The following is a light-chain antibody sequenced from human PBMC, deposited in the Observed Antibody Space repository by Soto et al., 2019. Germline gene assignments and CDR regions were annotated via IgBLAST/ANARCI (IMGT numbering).Light chain of an antibody. J-gene: IGLJ1*01. CDR1: GSNIGAGYD. CDR2: GNT. V-gene: IGLV1-40*01. Sequence: QPVLAQPPSVSGAPGQRVTISCTGSGSNIGAGYDVYWYQHLPGTAPKLLIYGNTNRPSGVPDRFSGSKSGTSASLAITGLQAEDEADYYCQSYDSSLSGLYVFGTGTKLTVL. CDR3: QSYDSSLSGLYV.